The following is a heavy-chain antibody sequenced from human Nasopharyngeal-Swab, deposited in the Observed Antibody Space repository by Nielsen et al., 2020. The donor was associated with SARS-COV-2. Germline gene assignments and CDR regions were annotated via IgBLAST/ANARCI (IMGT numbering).Heavy chain of an antibody. CDR2: IYYSGST. D-gene: IGHD3-10*01. Sequence: SETLSLTCTVSGASVSDYYWGWIRQPPGKGLEWIGSIYYSGSTYYNPSLKSRVTISVDTSKNQFSLKLSSVTAADTAVYYCARVLMGFREFDYWGQGTLVTVSS. V-gene: IGHV4-39*07. J-gene: IGHJ4*02. CDR1: GASVSDYY. CDR3: ARVLMGFREFDY.